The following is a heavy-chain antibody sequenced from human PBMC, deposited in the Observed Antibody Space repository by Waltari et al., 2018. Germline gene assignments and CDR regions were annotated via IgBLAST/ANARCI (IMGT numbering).Heavy chain of an antibody. V-gene: IGHV4-4*02. CDR1: GDSMTSNSW. CDR3: ARDRGRGLYLDS. CDR2: IPRSGKT. J-gene: IGHJ4*02. Sequence: QVQLQESGPGLVKPSGTLSLTCAVSGDSMTSNSWWSWVRQPPGRGLEWIGQIPRSGKTHYNAALESRVTVSMDTSNNQFSLKVTSATAADTAVYYCARDRGRGLYLDSWGQGTLVTVSP. D-gene: IGHD1-26*01.